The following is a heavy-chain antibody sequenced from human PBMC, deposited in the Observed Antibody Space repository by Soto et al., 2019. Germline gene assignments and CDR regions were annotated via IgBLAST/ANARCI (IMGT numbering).Heavy chain of an antibody. CDR3: ARAPSKRAHDAFDI. CDR1: GDSVSTASVA. V-gene: IGHV6-1*01. Sequence: QVQLQQSGPGLVKSSQTLSLTCAISGDSVSTASVAWNWIRRSPSRGLEWLGRTYYRYKWYNDYAVFGKSRITIKPDIPTNQFSLQLDSVTPEDTAVYYCARAPSKRAHDAFDIWGRGTMVTVSS. CDR2: TYYRYKWYN. D-gene: IGHD6-6*01. J-gene: IGHJ3*02.